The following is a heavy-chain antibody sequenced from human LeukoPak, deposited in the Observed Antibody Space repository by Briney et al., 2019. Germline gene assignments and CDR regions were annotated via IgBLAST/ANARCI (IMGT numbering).Heavy chain of an antibody. V-gene: IGHV4-59*01. CDR1: GGSISSYY. Sequence: SETLSLTCNVSGGSISSYYCNWIRQPPGKGLEWVGYIYYSGTTNYNPSLKSRVSISQDTSKNQFSLTLTSVTAADTAVYYCARELVGPRGYFDSWGPGTLVTVSS. D-gene: IGHD1-26*01. CDR3: ARELVGPRGYFDS. CDR2: IYYSGTT. J-gene: IGHJ4*02.